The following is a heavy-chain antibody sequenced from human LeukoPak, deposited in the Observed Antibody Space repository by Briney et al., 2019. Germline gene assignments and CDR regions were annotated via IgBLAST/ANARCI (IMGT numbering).Heavy chain of an antibody. J-gene: IGHJ6*03. V-gene: IGHV5-51*01. D-gene: IGHD4/OR15-4a*01. CDR1: GYSFTTYW. CDR3: ARGFYGGYYYYYYMDV. CDR2: IYPGDSDT. Sequence: GESLKISCKGSGYSFTTYWICWVRQMPGKGLEWMGIIYPGDSDTRYSPSFQGQVTISADRSISTAYLQWSSLKASDTAMYYCARGFYGGYYYYYYMDVWGKGTTVTVSS.